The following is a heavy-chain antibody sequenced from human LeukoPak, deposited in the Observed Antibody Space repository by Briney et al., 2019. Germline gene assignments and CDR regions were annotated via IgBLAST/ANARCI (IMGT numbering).Heavy chain of an antibody. D-gene: IGHD3-22*01. CDR2: INHSGST. CDR3: ARGQTYYYDSSGLYRGRRGFDP. CDR1: GGSFSGYY. V-gene: IGHV4-34*01. Sequence: SETLSLTCAVYGGSFSGYYWSWIRQPPGKGLEWIGEINHSGSTNYNPSLKSRVTISVDTSKNQFSLKLSSVTAADTAVYYCARGQTYYYDSSGLYRGRRGFDPWGQGTLVTVSS. J-gene: IGHJ5*02.